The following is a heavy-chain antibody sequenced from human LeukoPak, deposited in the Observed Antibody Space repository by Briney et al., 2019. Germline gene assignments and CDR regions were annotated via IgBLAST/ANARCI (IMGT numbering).Heavy chain of an antibody. CDR1: GFTFSSYG. J-gene: IGHJ6*02. CDR2: TSYDGSNK. Sequence: PGRSLRLSCAASGFTFSSYGMHWVRQAPGKGLEWVAVTSYDGSNKYYADSVKGRFTISRDNSKNTLYLQMNSLRAEDTAVYYCAKVYGDYYYYYGMDVWGQGTTVTVSS. CDR3: AKVYGDYYYYYGMDV. D-gene: IGHD4-17*01. V-gene: IGHV3-30*18.